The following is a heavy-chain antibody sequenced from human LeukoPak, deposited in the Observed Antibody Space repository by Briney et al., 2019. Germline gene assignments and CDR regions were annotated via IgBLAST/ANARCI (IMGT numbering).Heavy chain of an antibody. V-gene: IGHV4-34*01. CDR1: GGSFSGYY. CDR3: ARLPNRWLPADY. J-gene: IGHJ4*02. CDR2: INHSGST. Sequence: SETLSLTCAVYGGSFSGYYWSWIRQPPGKGLEWIGEINHSGSTNYNPSHKSRVTISVDTSKNQFSLKLSSVTAADTAVYYCARLPNRWLPADYWGQGTLVTVSS. D-gene: IGHD3-22*01.